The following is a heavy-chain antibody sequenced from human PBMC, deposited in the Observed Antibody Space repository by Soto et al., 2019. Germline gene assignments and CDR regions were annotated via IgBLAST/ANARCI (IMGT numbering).Heavy chain of an antibody. CDR2: INHSGST. D-gene: IGHD3-9*01. CDR3: ARIASILTGYYWFDP. CDR1: GGSFSGYY. V-gene: IGHV4-34*01. J-gene: IGHJ5*02. Sequence: SETLSLTCAVYGGSFSGYYWSWIRQPPGKGLEWIGEINHSGSTNYNPSLKSRVTISVDTSKNQFSLKLSSVTAADTAVYYCARIASILTGYYWFDPWGQGTLVTVSS.